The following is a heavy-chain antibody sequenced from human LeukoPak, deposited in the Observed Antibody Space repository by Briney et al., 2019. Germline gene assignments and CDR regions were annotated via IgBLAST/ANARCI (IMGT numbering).Heavy chain of an antibody. Sequence: SETLSLTCTLSGGSISSDDYYWGWIRQPPGKDLEWIGSIQDSGRTYHNPTLKSRLTILTDRSKKQCSLKLTSVTAADTAMYYCARDQTYSGSGIYTYFDYWGQGILVTVST. CDR3: ARDQTYSGSGIYTYFDY. D-gene: IGHD3-10*01. J-gene: IGHJ4*02. CDR1: GGSISSDDYY. CDR2: IQDSGRT. V-gene: IGHV4-39*07.